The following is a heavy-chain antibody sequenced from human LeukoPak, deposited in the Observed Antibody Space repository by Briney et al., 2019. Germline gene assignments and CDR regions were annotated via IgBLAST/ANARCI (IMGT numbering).Heavy chain of an antibody. V-gene: IGHV3-23*01. CDR1: GFTFSSYS. CDR2: ISGSGGST. D-gene: IGHD3-9*01. CDR3: AKDYDILTGAGFDY. Sequence: GGSLRLSCAASGFTFSSYSMNWVRQAPGKGLEWVSAISGSGGSTYYADSVKGRFTISRDNSKNTLYLQMNSLRAEDTAVYYCAKDYDILTGAGFDYWGQGTLVTVSS. J-gene: IGHJ4*02.